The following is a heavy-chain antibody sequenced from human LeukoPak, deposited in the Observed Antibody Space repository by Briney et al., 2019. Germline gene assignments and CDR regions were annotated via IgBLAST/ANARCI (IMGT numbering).Heavy chain of an antibody. CDR2: IYYSGIT. CDR1: GGSISGYY. CDR3: ARLRSGSSGYYSMDV. J-gene: IGHJ6*02. Sequence: PSETLSLTCTVSGGSISGYYWSWIRQPPGKGLEWIGYIYYSGITNYNPSIKSRVTISVDTAKNKFSLKMSAVTAADTAVYHCARLRSGSSGYYSMDVWGQGTTVTVSS. D-gene: IGHD3-22*01. V-gene: IGHV4-59*08.